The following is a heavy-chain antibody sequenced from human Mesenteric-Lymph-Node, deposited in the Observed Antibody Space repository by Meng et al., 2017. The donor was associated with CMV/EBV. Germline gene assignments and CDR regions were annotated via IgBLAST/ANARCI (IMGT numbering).Heavy chain of an antibody. D-gene: IGHD6-13*01. CDR1: GYTFTSYG. J-gene: IGHJ4*02. CDR2: ISAYNGNT. Sequence: KASGYTFTSYGITWVRQAPGQGLEWMGWISAYNGNTDYAQKVQGRVTMTTDTSTTTAYMELRSLRSDDTAVYYCARDGYSSSWYSDYWGQGTLVTVSS. V-gene: IGHV1-18*01. CDR3: ARDGYSSSWYSDY.